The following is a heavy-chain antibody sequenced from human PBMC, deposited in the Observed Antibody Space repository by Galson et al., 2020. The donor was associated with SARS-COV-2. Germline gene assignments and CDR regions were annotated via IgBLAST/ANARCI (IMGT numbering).Heavy chain of an antibody. CDR2: LYSDGST. J-gene: IGHJ6*02. D-gene: IGHD2-2*01. CDR3: VRESLGYCYSASCSYGYYYGMDV. CDR1: GIIVNNNY. Sequence: GESLKISCAASGIIVNNNYMSWVRQAPGKGLEWLSILYSDGSTYYADSVKGRFTISRDNSKNTLYLQMNSLRAGDTAVYYCVRESLGYCYSASCSYGYYYGMDVWGQGTTVTVSS. V-gene: IGHV3-53*01.